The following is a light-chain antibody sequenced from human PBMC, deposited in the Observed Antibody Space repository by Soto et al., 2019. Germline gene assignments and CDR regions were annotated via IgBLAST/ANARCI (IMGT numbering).Light chain of an antibody. CDR1: SSNVGAGFD. CDR2: DNN. J-gene: IGLJ2*01. V-gene: IGLV1-40*01. Sequence: QSVLTQPPSVSGAPGQRVTISCTGSSSNVGAGFDVHWYQQLPGTAPRLLIYDNNNRPSGVPDRFSGSKSGTSASLAITGLQAEDEADYYCQSYDSSLTDSVFGGGTKLTVL. CDR3: QSYDSSLTDSV.